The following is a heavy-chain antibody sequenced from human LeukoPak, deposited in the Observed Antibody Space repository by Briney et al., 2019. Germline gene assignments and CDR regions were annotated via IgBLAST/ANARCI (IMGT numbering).Heavy chain of an antibody. CDR2: ISWNSGSV. J-gene: IGHJ4*02. Sequence: GGSLRLSCAASGFTFEDYAMHWVRQAPGKGLEWVSGISWNSGSVAYGDSVKGRFTISRDNAKNSLYLQMNSLRAEDTAVYYCARGSGSFDYWGQGTLVTVSS. D-gene: IGHD1-26*01. V-gene: IGHV3-9*01. CDR3: ARGSGSFDY. CDR1: GFTFEDYA.